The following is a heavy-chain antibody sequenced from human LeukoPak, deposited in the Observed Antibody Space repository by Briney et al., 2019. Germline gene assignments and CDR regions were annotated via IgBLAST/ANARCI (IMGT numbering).Heavy chain of an antibody. D-gene: IGHD5-12*01. CDR1: GGTLSDYY. Sequence: SETLTLTCTVYGGTLSDYYSSGIRQSPGKGLEWIGEVMDSGRTNYNPSLKSRVTISIDTSKNQFSLRLSSMTAADTAVYYCVREHNIVIPTARTYYYYYMDVWGKGTTVTVSS. CDR2: VMDSGRT. J-gene: IGHJ6*03. V-gene: IGHV4-34*12. CDR3: VREHNIVIPTARTYYYYYMDV.